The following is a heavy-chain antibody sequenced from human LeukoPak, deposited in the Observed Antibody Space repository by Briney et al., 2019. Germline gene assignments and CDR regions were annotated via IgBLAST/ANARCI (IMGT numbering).Heavy chain of an antibody. V-gene: IGHV4-38-2*02. Sequence: SETLSLTCTVSGYSISSGYYWGWIRQPPGKGLEWIGFIYHTGATHYNPSLESRVTISLDGSKNQFSLNLSSATAADTAVYYCARETPLRYFDPWGQGTLVTVSS. CDR1: GYSISSGYY. J-gene: IGHJ4*02. CDR3: ARETPLRYFDP. CDR2: IYHTGAT. D-gene: IGHD3-9*01.